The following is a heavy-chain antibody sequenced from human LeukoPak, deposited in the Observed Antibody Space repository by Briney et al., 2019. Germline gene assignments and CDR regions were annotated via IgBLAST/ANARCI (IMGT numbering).Heavy chain of an antibody. J-gene: IGHJ3*02. D-gene: IGHD2-15*01. CDR2: ISSSSSTI. CDR3: ARDGLLFAFDI. Sequence: PGRSLRLSCAASGFTFSSYSMNWVRQAPGKGLEWVSYISSSSSTIYYADSVKGRFTISRDNAKNSLYLQMNSLRAEDTAVYYCARDGLLFAFDIWGQGTMVTVSS. V-gene: IGHV3-48*01. CDR1: GFTFSSYS.